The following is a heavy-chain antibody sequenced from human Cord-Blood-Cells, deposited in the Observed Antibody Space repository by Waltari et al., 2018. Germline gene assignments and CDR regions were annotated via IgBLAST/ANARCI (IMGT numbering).Heavy chain of an antibody. D-gene: IGHD6-6*01. CDR3: ATPSFIGQLGIDY. CDR1: AYTMREVS. CDR2: FDPEDGET. Sequence: QFELAQSGAEVKKPGDAVKLSWWFSAYTMREVSMHWIRRAPGIGLEWMGGFDPEDGETIYAQKFQGRVTMTEDTSTDTAYMELSSLRSEDTAVYYCATPSFIGQLGIDYWGQGTLVTVSS. V-gene: IGHV1-24*01. J-gene: IGHJ4*02.